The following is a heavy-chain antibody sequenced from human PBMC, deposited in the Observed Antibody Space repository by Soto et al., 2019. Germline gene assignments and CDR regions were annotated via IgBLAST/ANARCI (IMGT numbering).Heavy chain of an antibody. V-gene: IGHV1-8*01. CDR2: MNPNSGNT. J-gene: IGHJ5*02. CDR1: GYTFTSYD. CDR3: ARVRIVVVPAAMHNWFDP. Sequence: ASVNVSCKASGYTFTSYDINWVRQATGQGLEWMGWMNPNSGNTGYAQKFQGRVTMTRNTSISTAYMELSSLRSEDTAVYYCARVRIVVVPAAMHNWFDPWGQGTLVTVSS. D-gene: IGHD2-2*01.